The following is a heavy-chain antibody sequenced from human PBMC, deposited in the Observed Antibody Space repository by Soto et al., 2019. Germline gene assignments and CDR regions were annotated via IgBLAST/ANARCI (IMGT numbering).Heavy chain of an antibody. D-gene: IGHD3-22*01. Sequence: GGSLRLSCAASGFTFSNAWMSWVRQAPGKGLEWVGRIKSKTDGGTTDYAAPVKGRFTISRDDSKNTLYLQMNSPKTEDTAVYYCTTGPRSDYYDSSGYWDYYYGMDVWGQGTTVTAP. J-gene: IGHJ6*02. CDR1: GFTFSNAW. V-gene: IGHV3-15*01. CDR3: TTGPRSDYYDSSGYWDYYYGMDV. CDR2: IKSKTDGGTT.